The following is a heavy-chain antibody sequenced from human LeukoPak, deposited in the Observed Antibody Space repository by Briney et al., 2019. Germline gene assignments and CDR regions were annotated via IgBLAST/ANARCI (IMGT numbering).Heavy chain of an antibody. D-gene: IGHD3-22*01. Sequence: NPGGSLSLSCAPSGFSFSTYIMTWVRQAPGKGLECVSSITSSPTYIYYADSVKGRFTISRDNAKNSVYLQMNSLRVEDTAVYYCAREMTYGSDSSVFVWGQGTLVTVSS. CDR2: ITSSPTYI. J-gene: IGHJ4*02. V-gene: IGHV3-21*01. CDR3: AREMTYGSDSSVFV. CDR1: GFSFSTYI.